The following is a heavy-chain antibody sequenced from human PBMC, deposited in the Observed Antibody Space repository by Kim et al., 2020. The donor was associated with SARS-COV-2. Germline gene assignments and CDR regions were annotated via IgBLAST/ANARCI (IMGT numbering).Heavy chain of an antibody. J-gene: IGHJ3*02. Sequence: KGRFTISRDDSKSIAYLQMNSLKTEDTAVYYCTREAPLIAAAGTQGAFDIWGQGTMVTVSS. D-gene: IGHD6-13*01. CDR3: TREAPLIAAAGTQGAFDI. V-gene: IGHV3-49*02.